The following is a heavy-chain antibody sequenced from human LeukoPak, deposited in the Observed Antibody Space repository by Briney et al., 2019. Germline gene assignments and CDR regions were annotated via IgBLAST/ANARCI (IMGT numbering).Heavy chain of an antibody. CDR3: ARAWVGGGVYDAFDI. D-gene: IGHD3-16*01. J-gene: IGHJ3*02. CDR1: GGSISSGGYY. CDR2: IYHSGST. Sequence: PSETLSLTCTVSGGSISSGGYYWSWIRQPPGKGLEWIGYIYHSGSTYYNPSLKSRVTISVDRSKNQFSLKLSSVTAADTAVYYCARAWVGGGVYDAFDIWGQGTMVTVSS. V-gene: IGHV4-30-2*01.